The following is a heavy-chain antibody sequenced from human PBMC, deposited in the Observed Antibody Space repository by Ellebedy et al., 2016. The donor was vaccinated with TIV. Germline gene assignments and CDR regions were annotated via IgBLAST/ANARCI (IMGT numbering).Heavy chain of an antibody. CDR2: IGTAGDT. CDR1: GFTFSNYD. Sequence: GESLKISCAASGFTFSNYDMHWVRQATGKVLEWVSGIGTAGDTYYPGSVKGRFTISRENAKNSLFLQMNSLRDGDTAVYYCARGRYGPWGQGTLVTVSS. V-gene: IGHV3-13*01. J-gene: IGHJ5*02. D-gene: IGHD3-10*01. CDR3: ARGRYGP.